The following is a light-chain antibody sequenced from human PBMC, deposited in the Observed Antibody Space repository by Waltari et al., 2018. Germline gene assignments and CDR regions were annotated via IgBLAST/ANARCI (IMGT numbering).Light chain of an antibody. V-gene: IGLV1-40*01. Sequence: QSVLTQPPSVSGAPGQRVTVSCTGSSSNIGAGYDVHWYQQLPGTAPKLLIYGISNRPSGVPDRVSGSKSGTSASLAITGLQAEDEADYYCQSYDSSLSGYVFGTGTKVTVL. J-gene: IGLJ1*01. CDR3: QSYDSSLSGYV. CDR2: GIS. CDR1: SSNIGAGYD.